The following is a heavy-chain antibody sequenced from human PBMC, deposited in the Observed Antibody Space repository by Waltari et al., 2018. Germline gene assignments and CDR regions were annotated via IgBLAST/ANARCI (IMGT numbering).Heavy chain of an antibody. CDR1: GGSFSGYY. V-gene: IGHV4-34*01. J-gene: IGHJ4*02. Sequence: QVLLQQWGAGLLKPSETLSLTCAVYGGSFSGYYWTWIRQPPGKGLGWIWEISQSGSTNYHPSLKRQVTMSVETSKNQFSLNLSSVTAADTAVYYCARGRNYTGHLPDYWGQGNMVTVSS. CDR2: ISQSGST. CDR3: ARGRNYTGHLPDY. D-gene: IGHD1-7*01.